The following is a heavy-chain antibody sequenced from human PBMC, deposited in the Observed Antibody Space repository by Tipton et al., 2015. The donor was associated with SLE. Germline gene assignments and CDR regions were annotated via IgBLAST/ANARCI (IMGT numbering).Heavy chain of an antibody. Sequence: QLVQSGAEVKKPGASVKVSCKASGYTFTSYPINWVRQAPGQGLEWMGWISTANGHTNYAENLQGRVTMTTDTSTGTAYMELRSLRSDDTAVYYCARVISRAEYFFDSWGQGTLFPVSS. CDR2: ISTANGHT. CDR1: GYTFTSYP. J-gene: IGHJ4*02. V-gene: IGHV1-18*01. D-gene: IGHD2/OR15-2a*01. CDR3: ARVISRAEYFFDS.